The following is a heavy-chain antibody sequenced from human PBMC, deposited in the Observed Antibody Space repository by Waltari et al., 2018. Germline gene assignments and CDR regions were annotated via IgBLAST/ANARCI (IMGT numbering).Heavy chain of an antibody. CDR3: ARGGDALDYGSGSSTNWFDP. D-gene: IGHD3-10*01. CDR2: IIPIFGTA. V-gene: IGHV1-69*05. Sequence: QVQLVQSGAEVKKPGSSVKVSCKASGGTFSSYAISWVRQAPVQGLRWMGGIIPIFGTANYAQKFQGRVTITTDESTSTAYMELSSLRSEDTAVYYCARGGDALDYGSGSSTNWFDPWGQGTLVTVSS. J-gene: IGHJ5*02. CDR1: GGTFSSYA.